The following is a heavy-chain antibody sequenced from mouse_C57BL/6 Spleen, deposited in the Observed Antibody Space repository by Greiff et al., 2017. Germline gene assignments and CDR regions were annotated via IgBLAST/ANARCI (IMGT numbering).Heavy chain of an antibody. CDR3: ARQGYYPFDY. J-gene: IGHJ2*01. CDR1: GYTFTDYY. Sequence: VQLQQSGPELVKPGASVKISCKASGYTFTDYYMNWVKQSHGKSLEWIGDINPNNGGTSYNQKFKGKATLTVDKSSSTAYMELRSLTSEDSAVYYCARQGYYPFDYWGQGTTLTVSS. V-gene: IGHV1-26*01. D-gene: IGHD1-1*02. CDR2: INPNNGGT.